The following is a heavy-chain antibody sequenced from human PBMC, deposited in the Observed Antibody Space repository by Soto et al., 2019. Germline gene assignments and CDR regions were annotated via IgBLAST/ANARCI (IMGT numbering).Heavy chain of an antibody. Sequence: QVQLQQWGAGLLKPSETLSLTCAVYGGSFSGYYWSWIRQPPGKGLEWIGEINHSGSTNYNPSLKSRVTISVDTSKNQFSLKLSSVTAADTAVYYCARSVAASLFDYWGQGTLVTVSS. V-gene: IGHV4-34*01. J-gene: IGHJ4*02. CDR1: GGSFSGYY. CDR2: INHSGST. D-gene: IGHD2-15*01. CDR3: ARSVAASLFDY.